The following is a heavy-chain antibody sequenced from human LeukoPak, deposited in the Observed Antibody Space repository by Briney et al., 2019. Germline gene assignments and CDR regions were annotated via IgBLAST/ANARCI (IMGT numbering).Heavy chain of an antibody. D-gene: IGHD1-26*01. CDR2: ISYDGSNK. J-gene: IGHJ4*02. Sequence: GGSLRLSCAASGFTFSSCGMHWVRQAPGKGLEWVAVISYDGSNKYYADSVKGRFTISRDNSKNTLYLQMNSLRAEDTAVYYCARSGVGPFDYWGQGTLVTVSS. V-gene: IGHV3-30*03. CDR3: ARSGVGPFDY. CDR1: GFTFSSCG.